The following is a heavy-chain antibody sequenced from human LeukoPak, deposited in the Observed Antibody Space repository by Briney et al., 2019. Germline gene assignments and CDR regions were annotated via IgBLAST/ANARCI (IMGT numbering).Heavy chain of an antibody. Sequence: SVKVSCKASGGTFSSYAISWVRQAPGQWLEWMGGIIPIFGTANYAQKFQGRVTITTDESTSTAYMELSSLRSEDTAVYYCARAACSSTSCYRARLSWFDPWGQGTLVTVSS. CDR1: GGTFSSYA. V-gene: IGHV1-69*05. CDR3: ARAACSSTSCYRARLSWFDP. CDR2: IIPIFGTA. J-gene: IGHJ5*02. D-gene: IGHD2-2*02.